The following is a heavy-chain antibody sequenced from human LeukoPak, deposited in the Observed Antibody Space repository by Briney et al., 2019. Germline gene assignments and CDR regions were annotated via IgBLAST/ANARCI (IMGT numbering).Heavy chain of an antibody. CDR3: ARDGYCSGGSCYRDNRFDP. J-gene: IGHJ5*02. CDR2: ISAYNGNT. Sequence: APVKVSCKASGYTFTTYGISWGGEAPGQGLEWMGWISAYNGNTNYAQMLQGRGTMTTDTSTSTAYMELRSLRSDDTAVYYCARDGYCSGGSCYRDNRFDPWGQGTLVTVSS. CDR1: GYTFTTYG. D-gene: IGHD2-15*01. V-gene: IGHV1-18*04.